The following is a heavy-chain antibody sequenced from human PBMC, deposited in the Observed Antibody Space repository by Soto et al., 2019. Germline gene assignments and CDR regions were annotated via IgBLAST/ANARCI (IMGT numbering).Heavy chain of an antibody. V-gene: IGHV1-3*01. CDR1: GYTFTSYA. CDR2: INAGNGNT. D-gene: IGHD6-19*01. CDR3: ARSSGIAVADY. Sequence: ASVKVSCKASGYTFTSYAMHWVRQAPGQRLEWMGWINAGNGNTKYSQKFQGRVTITRDTSASSAYMELSSLRSEDTAEYYCARSSGIAVADYWGQGTLVTVSS. J-gene: IGHJ4*02.